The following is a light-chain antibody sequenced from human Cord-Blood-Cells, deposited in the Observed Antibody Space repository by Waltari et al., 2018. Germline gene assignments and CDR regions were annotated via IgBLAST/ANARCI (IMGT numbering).Light chain of an antibody. V-gene: IGLV2-14*01. CDR2: DVS. J-gene: IGLJ3*02. Sequence: QSALTQPASVSGSPGQSITISCTGTSSDVRGSNYVSWYQQHPGKAPKLMIYDVSKRPSGVSNRFSGSKSGNTASLTISGLQAEDEADYYCSSYTSSSTRVFGGGTKLTVL. CDR1: SSDVRGSNY. CDR3: SSYTSSSTRV.